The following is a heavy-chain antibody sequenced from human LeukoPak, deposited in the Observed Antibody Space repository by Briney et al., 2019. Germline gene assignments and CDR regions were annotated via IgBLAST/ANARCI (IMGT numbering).Heavy chain of an antibody. Sequence: GGSLRLSCAASGFTFSSYGMHWVRQAPGKGLEWVAFIRYDGSNKYYADYVRGRFTISRDNSKNTLYLQMNSLRAEDTAVYYCAKAATTFHADYYFDYWGQGTLVTVSS. V-gene: IGHV3-30*02. CDR3: AKAATTFHADYYFDY. D-gene: IGHD1-14*01. CDR1: GFTFSSYG. CDR2: IRYDGSNK. J-gene: IGHJ4*02.